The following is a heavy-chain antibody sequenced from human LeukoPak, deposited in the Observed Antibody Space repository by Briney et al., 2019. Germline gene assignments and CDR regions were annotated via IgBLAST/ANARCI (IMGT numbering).Heavy chain of an antibody. Sequence: HPGGSLRLSCAASGFTASNNYMSWVRQAPGKGLEWVSVIYSGDNTYYVESVKGRFTISRDNSKNTLFLQMNRLRAEDTAVYYCAGRRVLDASFDYWGQGTLVTVSS. CDR2: IYSGDNT. CDR3: AGRRVLDASFDY. D-gene: IGHD3-16*01. V-gene: IGHV3-66*02. J-gene: IGHJ4*02. CDR1: GFTASNNY.